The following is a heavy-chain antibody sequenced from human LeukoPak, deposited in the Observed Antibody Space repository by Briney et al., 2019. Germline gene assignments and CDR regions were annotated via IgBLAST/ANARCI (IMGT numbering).Heavy chain of an antibody. V-gene: IGHV4-34*01. CDR3: ARGRIFYDSRATL. D-gene: IGHD3-22*01. CDR2: INHSGST. Sequence: SETLSLTCAVYGGSFSGYYWSWIRQPPGKGLEWIGEINHSGSTNYNPSLKSRVTISVDTSKNQFSLKLSSVTAADTAVYYCARGRIFYDSRATLWGQGTLVTVSS. CDR1: GGSFSGYY. J-gene: IGHJ4*02.